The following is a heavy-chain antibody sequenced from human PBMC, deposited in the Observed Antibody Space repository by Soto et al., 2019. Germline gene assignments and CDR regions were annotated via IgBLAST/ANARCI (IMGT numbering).Heavy chain of an antibody. CDR3: ARDHRWGYEYGDYGDS. J-gene: IGHJ5*01. Sequence: EVQLVESGGGVVRPGGSLRLACVVSGFSLEEYGMSWVRQAPGKGPEWFSGMHRNGNSTGYADAVKGRFTISRDDAKNSLYLQMSSLRAEDTAFYYCARDHRWGYEYGDYGDSWGHGTLVTVSS. CDR2: MHRNGNST. V-gene: IGHV3-20*04. CDR1: GFSLEEYG. D-gene: IGHD4-17*01.